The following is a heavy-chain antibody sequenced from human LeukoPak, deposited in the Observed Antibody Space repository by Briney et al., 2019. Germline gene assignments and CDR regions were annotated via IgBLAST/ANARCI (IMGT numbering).Heavy chain of an antibody. V-gene: IGHV3-30-3*01. J-gene: IGHJ3*02. CDR3: ARGLVWFGESDDAFDI. D-gene: IGHD3-10*01. CDR2: ISYDGSNQ. CDR1: GFTFSSYA. Sequence: GGSLRLSCAASGFTFSSYAMHWVRQAPGKGLEWVAVISYDGSNQYYADSVKGRFTISRDNSKNTLYLQMNSLRAEDTAVYYCARGLVWFGESDDAFDIWGQGTLASVSS.